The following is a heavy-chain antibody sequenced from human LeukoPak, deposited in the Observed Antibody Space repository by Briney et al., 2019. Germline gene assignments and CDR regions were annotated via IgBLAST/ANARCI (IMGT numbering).Heavy chain of an antibody. D-gene: IGHD4-17*01. CDR2: IWYDGSNK. CDR1: GFTFSSYG. CDR3: AKDLRDYRYYFDY. V-gene: IGHV3-33*06. Sequence: ERSLRLSCAASGFTFSSYGMHWVRQAPGKGLEWVAVIWYDGSNKYYADSVKGRFTISRDNSKNTLYLQMNSLRAEDTAVYYCAKDLRDYRYYFDYWGQGTLVTVSS. J-gene: IGHJ4*02.